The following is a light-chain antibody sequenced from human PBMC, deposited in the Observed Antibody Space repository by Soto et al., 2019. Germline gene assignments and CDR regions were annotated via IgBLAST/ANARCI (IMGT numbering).Light chain of an antibody. CDR3: QQYNSYS. CDR1: QSISNW. CDR2: HAS. Sequence: QLTQSPSTLPASVGDRVTLTCRASQSISNWLAWYQQKPGTAPKLLIYHASVLETAVPSRFSGNGSGTECTLTISSLQPGDFATYFCQQYNSYSFGQGSRVEIK. J-gene: IGKJ1*01. V-gene: IGKV1-5*01.